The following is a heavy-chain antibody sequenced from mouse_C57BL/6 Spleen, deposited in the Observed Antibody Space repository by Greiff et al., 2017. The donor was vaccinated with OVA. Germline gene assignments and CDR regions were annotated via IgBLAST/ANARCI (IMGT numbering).Heavy chain of an antibody. CDR2: IHPNSGST. V-gene: IGHV1-64*01. CDR3: ARERKMSNLYYFDD. D-gene: IGHD4-1*01. CDR1: GYTFTSYW. J-gene: IGHJ2*01. Sequence: QVQLQQPGAELVKPGASVKLSCKASGYTFTSYWMHWVKQRPGQGLEWIGMIHPNSGSTNYNEKFKSKATLTVDKSSSTAYMQLSSLTSEDSAVYYCARERKMSNLYYFDDWGQGTTLTVSS.